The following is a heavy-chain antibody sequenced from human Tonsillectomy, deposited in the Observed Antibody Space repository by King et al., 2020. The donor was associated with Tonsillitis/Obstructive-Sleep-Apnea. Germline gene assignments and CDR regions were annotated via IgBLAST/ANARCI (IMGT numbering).Heavy chain of an antibody. CDR3: ARRGAITDYDY. CDR1: GGSISSSSYY. J-gene: IGHJ4*02. V-gene: IGHV4-39*01. Sequence: QLQESGPGLVKPSETLSLTCTVSGGSISSSSYYWGWIRQPPGKGLEWIGSIYYSGSTYSNPALKSRVTISVDPSKNQFSLKLSSVTAADPAVYYCARRGAITDYDYWGQGTLVTVSS. CDR2: IYYSGST. D-gene: IGHD1-20*01.